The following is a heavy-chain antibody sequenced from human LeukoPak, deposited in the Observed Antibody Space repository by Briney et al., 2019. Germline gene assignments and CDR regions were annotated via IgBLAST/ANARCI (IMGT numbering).Heavy chain of an antibody. D-gene: IGHD3-10*01. Sequence: GASVKVSCKASGGTFSSYAISWVRQAPGQGLEWMGGIIPIFGTANYAQKFQGRVTITADESTSTAYMELSSLRSEDTAVYYCAGGAYRELLWFGELLSPLYYYGMDVWGKGTTVTVSS. CDR3: AGGAYRELLWFGELLSPLYYYGMDV. V-gene: IGHV1-69*13. CDR2: IIPIFGTA. J-gene: IGHJ6*04. CDR1: GGTFSSYA.